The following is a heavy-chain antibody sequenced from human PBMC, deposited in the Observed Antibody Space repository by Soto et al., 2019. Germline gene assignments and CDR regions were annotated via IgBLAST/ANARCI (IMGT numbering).Heavy chain of an antibody. J-gene: IGHJ2*01. V-gene: IGHV1-69*17. Sequence: QVQLVQSGAEVKKPGSSVKVSCKASGGTFSSSAINWVRQAPGQGLEWVGGIIPKVGLAVYAQKFRDRVTIAADKSTSTDYMELRSLRSEDTAVYYCARGQGQCSGPTCTRDWYFDLWGRGTLVTVSS. CDR2: IIPKVGLA. CDR1: GGTFSSSA. CDR3: ARGQGQCSGPTCTRDWYFDL. D-gene: IGHD2-2*01.